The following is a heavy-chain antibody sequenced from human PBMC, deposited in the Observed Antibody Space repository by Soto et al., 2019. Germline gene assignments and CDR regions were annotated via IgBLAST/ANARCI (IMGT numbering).Heavy chain of an antibody. D-gene: IGHD5-12*01. CDR2: IWYDVSNK. CDR3: ARDIVATSREGVRYYYYGMDA. J-gene: IGHJ6*02. CDR1: GFTFSSYG. Sequence: GGSLRLSCAASGFTFSSYGMHWVRQAPGKGLEWVAVIWYDVSNKYYADSVKGRFTISRDNSKNTLYLQMNSLRAEDTAVYYCARDIVATSREGVRYYYYGMDAWGPGLTVTVSS. V-gene: IGHV3-33*01.